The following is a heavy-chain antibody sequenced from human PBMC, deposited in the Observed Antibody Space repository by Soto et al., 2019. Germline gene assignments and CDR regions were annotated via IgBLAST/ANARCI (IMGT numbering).Heavy chain of an antibody. V-gene: IGHV4-39*01. D-gene: IGHD3-22*01. J-gene: IGHJ4*02. CDR2: IYYRGRA. CDR3: VRGYPWVSFDH. CDR1: GGSISTSDYY. Sequence: QLQLQESGPGLVKPSETLSLTCTVSGGSISTSDYYWGWIRQPPGKGPEWIGNIYYRGRASYNPSLTXRXAXPXXTSTTQSSLTLTPVTAADTAVYYCVRGYPWVSFDHWAQGTLVTVSS.